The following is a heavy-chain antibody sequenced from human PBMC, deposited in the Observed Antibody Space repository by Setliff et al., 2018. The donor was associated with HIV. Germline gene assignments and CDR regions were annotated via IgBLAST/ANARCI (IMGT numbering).Heavy chain of an antibody. CDR1: GFTFGDYA. CDR2: IRSQIYDGTP. Sequence: LRLSCTTSGFTFGDYAMSWVRQAPGKGLEWVGFIRSQIYDGTPEYAASVRGRFTISRDDSKSITYLQMNGLQTEDTAIYYCTRESGGKIDYWGQGTLVTVSS. J-gene: IGHJ4*02. D-gene: IGHD2-15*01. V-gene: IGHV3-49*04. CDR3: TRESGGKIDY.